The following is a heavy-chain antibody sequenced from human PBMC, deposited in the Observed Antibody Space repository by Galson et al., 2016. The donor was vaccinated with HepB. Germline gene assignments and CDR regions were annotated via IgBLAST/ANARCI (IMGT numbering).Heavy chain of an antibody. CDR1: GFTFTSYA. J-gene: IGHJ6*02. V-gene: IGHV3-23*01. D-gene: IGHD6-25*01. Sequence: SLRLSCAASGFTFTSYAMHWVRQAPGKGLEWVSIITCDLTNTYYADSVTGRFTISRDNSKNTLYLQMSSLRIEDTAVYYCAKDVHVRAAGSFDLDVWGQGTTVTVSS. CDR3: AKDVHVRAAGSFDLDV. CDR2: ITCDLTNT.